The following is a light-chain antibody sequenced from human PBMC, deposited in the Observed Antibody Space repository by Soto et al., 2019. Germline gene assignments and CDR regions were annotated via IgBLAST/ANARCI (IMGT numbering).Light chain of an antibody. CDR2: SDN. J-gene: IGLJ2*01. CDR1: SSNFGSNS. Sequence: QSVLTQPPSASGTPGQRVTISCSGSSSNFGSNSVNWYQQLPATAPKLLIYSDNQRPSGVPERFSGSKSGTSASLAIGGRQSEDEADYYCAAWDDSLNGVVFGGGTKLTVL. V-gene: IGLV1-44*01. CDR3: AAWDDSLNGVV.